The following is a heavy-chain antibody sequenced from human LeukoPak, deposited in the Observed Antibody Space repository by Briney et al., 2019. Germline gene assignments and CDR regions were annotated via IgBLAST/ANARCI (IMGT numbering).Heavy chain of an antibody. CDR1: GFTFSSYS. J-gene: IGHJ4*02. CDR3: ARGIHYYDSSGYEFDY. D-gene: IGHD3-22*01. CDR2: ISSSSSYI. Sequence: GGSLRLSCAASGFTFSSYSMNWVRQAPGKGLEWVSSISSSSSYIYYADSVKGRFTISRDNAKNSLYLQMNSLRAEATAVYYCARGIHYYDSSGYEFDYWGQGTLVTVSS. V-gene: IGHV3-21*01.